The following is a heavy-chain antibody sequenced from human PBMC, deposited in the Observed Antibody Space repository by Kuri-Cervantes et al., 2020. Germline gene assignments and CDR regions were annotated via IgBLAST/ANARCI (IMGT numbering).Heavy chain of an antibody. CDR1: GYTFTSYA. CDR3: ARDSSQTPLEGPGYGMDV. J-gene: IGHJ6*02. CDR2: INPSGGST. D-gene: IGHD2/OR15-2a*01. Sequence: ASVKVSCKASGYTFTSYAMHWVRQAPGQRLEWMGIINPSGGSTSYAQKFQGRVTMTRDTSTSTVYMELSSLRSEDTAVYYCARDSSQTPLEGPGYGMDVWGQGTTVTVSS. V-gene: IGHV1-46*01.